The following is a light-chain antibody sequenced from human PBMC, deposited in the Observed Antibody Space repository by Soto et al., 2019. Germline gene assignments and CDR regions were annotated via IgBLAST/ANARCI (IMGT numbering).Light chain of an antibody. CDR3: QQSFSAPWT. J-gene: IGKJ1*01. CDR1: QSISSY. CDR2: AAS. Sequence: DIQMTQSPSSLSASLGDRVSITCRASQSISSYLNWYQQKPGKVPKLLIYAASSLQGGVPSRFSGSGSGTDFTLTISSLQPEDFATYYCQQSFSAPWTFGQGTKVDIK. V-gene: IGKV1-39*01.